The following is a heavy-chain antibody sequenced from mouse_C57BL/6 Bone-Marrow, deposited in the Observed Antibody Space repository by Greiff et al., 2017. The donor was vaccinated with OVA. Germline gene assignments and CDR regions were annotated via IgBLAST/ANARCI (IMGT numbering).Heavy chain of an antibody. V-gene: IGHV14-2*01. D-gene: IGHD1-2*01. CDR3: AKGTTAAWYFDD. J-gene: IGHJ1*03. CDR2: IDPADGET. Sequence: VQLQQSGAELVKPGASVKLSCTASGFNIKDYYMHWVKQRTEQGLEWIGRIDPADGETKYAPKFQGKATITADTSSNTAYLQLSSLTSEDTVVYYCAKGTTAAWYFDDWGKGTTVTVSS. CDR1: GFNIKDYY.